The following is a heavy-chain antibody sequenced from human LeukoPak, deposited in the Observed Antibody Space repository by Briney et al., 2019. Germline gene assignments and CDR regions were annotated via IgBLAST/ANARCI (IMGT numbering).Heavy chain of an antibody. V-gene: IGHV3-7*01. Sequence: GGSLRLSCAASGFTFSSYWMSWVRQAPGKGLEWVANIKQDGSEKYYVDSVKSRFTISRDNAKNSLYLQMNSLRAEDTAVYYCARDELDGDYYYYYGMDVWGQGTTVTVSS. D-gene: IGHD4-17*01. CDR3: ARDELDGDYYYYYGMDV. CDR2: IKQDGSEK. J-gene: IGHJ6*02. CDR1: GFTFSSYW.